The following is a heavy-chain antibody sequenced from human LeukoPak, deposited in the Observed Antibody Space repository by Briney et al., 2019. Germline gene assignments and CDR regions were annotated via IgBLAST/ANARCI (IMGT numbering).Heavy chain of an antibody. CDR3: AGGKRDCSSTSCYAIDY. V-gene: IGHV1-8*03. D-gene: IGHD2-2*01. Sequence: ASVKVSCKASGYTFTSYDINWVRQATGQGLEWMGWMNPNSGNTGYAQKFQGRVTITRNTSISTAYMELSSLRSEDTAVYYCAGGKRDCSSTSCYAIDYWGQGTLVTVSS. CDR1: GYTFTSYD. J-gene: IGHJ4*02. CDR2: MNPNSGNT.